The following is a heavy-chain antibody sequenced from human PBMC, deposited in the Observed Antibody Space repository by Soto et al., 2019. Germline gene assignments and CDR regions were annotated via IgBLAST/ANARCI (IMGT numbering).Heavy chain of an antibody. Sequence: EVQLVETGGGLIQPGGSLSLSCEASGFAVSNSYMSWVRQAPGKGLEWVSVIYADGTTHSADSVRGRFTISRDSSRNTVYLQMNNLRAEDTAVYYCARDWNGDSVIEHWGQGTLVTVSS. CDR2: IYADGTT. V-gene: IGHV3-53*02. CDR3: ARDWNGDSVIEH. J-gene: IGHJ1*01. D-gene: IGHD4-17*01. CDR1: GFAVSNSY.